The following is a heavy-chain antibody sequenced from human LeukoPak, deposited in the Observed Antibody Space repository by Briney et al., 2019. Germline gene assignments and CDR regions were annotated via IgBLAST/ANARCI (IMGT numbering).Heavy chain of an antibody. CDR2: IYHSGST. Sequence: SETLSLTCTVSGYSISSGYYWGWIRQPPGKGLEWIGSIYHSGSTYYNPSLKSRVTISVDTSKNQFSLKLSSVTAADTAVYYCARQNWGGTIWFNPWGQGTLVTVSS. D-gene: IGHD7-27*01. J-gene: IGHJ5*02. V-gene: IGHV4-38-2*02. CDR3: ARQNWGGTIWFNP. CDR1: GYSISSGYY.